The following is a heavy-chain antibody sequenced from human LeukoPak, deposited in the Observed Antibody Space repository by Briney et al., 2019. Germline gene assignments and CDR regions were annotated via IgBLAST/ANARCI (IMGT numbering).Heavy chain of an antibody. J-gene: IGHJ2*01. Sequence: PGGSLRLSCAASGFTFSSYGMHWVRQAPGKGLEWVAVISYDGSNKYYADSVKGRFTISRDNSKNTLYLQMNSLRAEDTAVYYCARDRPSYGTHWGLVWSYWYFDLWGRGTLVTVSS. D-gene: IGHD6-19*01. CDR3: ARDRPSYGTHWGLVWSYWYFDL. CDR2: ISYDGSNK. CDR1: GFTFSSYG. V-gene: IGHV3-30*03.